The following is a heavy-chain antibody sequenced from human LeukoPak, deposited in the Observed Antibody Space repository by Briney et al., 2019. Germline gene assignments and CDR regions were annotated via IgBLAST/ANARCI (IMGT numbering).Heavy chain of an antibody. CDR1: GFTVSSNY. D-gene: IGHD3-10*01. CDR3: ARDLPVRGIPGWFDP. Sequence: TGGSLRLSCAASGFTVSSNYMSWVRQAPGKGLEWVSVIYSGGSTYYADSVKGRFTISRDNSKNTLYLQMNSLRAEDTAVYYCARDLPVRGIPGWFDPWGQGTLVTVSS. CDR2: IYSGGST. J-gene: IGHJ5*02. V-gene: IGHV3-66*01.